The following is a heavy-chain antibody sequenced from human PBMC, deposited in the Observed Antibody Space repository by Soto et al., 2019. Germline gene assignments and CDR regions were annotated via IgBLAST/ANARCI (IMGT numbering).Heavy chain of an antibody. CDR2: IGPTE. D-gene: IGHD2-21*02. J-gene: IGHJ4*02. CDR1: GFNFRDFA. V-gene: IGHV3-23*01. CDR3: VKGGYCRDVCYFGLD. Sequence: EVQLLESGGGLVQPGGSLRLSCAASGFNFRDFAMSWVRQAPGEGLEWVSAIGPTEYYADSVKGRFTISRDNSKNMVYLQMSSLRAEDTALYFCVKGGYCRDVCYFGLDWGQGALVTVSS.